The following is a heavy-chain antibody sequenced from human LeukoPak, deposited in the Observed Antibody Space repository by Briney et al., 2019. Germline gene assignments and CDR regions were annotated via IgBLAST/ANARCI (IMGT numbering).Heavy chain of an antibody. D-gene: IGHD3-10*01. CDR2: IYYTGNT. V-gene: IGHV4-38-2*02. J-gene: IGHJ3*02. Sequence: SETLSLTCTVSGDSITGYYWGWIRQPPGKGLEWIGNIYYTGNTYYNASLKSRVTISVDTSKNQFSLKLSSVTAADTAVYYCARGRLLWFGELFPDAFDIWGQGTMVTVSS. CDR3: ARGRLLWFGELFPDAFDI. CDR1: GDSITGYY.